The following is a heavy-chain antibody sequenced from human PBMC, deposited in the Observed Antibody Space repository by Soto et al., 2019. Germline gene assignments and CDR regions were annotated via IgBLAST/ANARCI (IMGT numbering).Heavy chain of an antibody. CDR2: INAGNGNT. CDR3: AKEGAFSYSSGWGAFDY. D-gene: IGHD6-19*01. Sequence: ASVKVSCKASGYTFTSYAMHWVRQAPGQRLEWMGWINAGNGNTKYSQKFQGRVTITRDTSASTAYMELSSLRSEDTAVYYCAKEGAFSYSSGWGAFDYWGKGTLVTVSS. V-gene: IGHV1-3*01. J-gene: IGHJ4*02. CDR1: GYTFTSYA.